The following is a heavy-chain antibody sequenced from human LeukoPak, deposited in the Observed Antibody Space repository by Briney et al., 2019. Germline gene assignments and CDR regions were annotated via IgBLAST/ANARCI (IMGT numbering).Heavy chain of an antibody. CDR3: ATLDSTKSVL. CDR1: GFGFGRDW. CDR2: VKQDGTEK. D-gene: IGHD2-2*01. V-gene: IGHV3-7*01. J-gene: IGHJ1*01. Sequence: PGGSLRLTCVASGFGFGRDWISWVRQAPGKGLEWVACVKQDGTEKNYVVSVWGRFTVSVDNGKNSLYLQMNSLRAEDTAEYYCATLDSTKSVLWGRGTAVIVSS.